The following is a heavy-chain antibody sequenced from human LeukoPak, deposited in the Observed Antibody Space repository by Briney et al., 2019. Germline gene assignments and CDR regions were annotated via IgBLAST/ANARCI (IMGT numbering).Heavy chain of an antibody. CDR3: AREPTPPDYGDYVGYFDY. Sequence: ASVKVSCKASGSTFSSYAISWVRQAPGQGLEWMAGIIPIFGTANYAQKFQGRVTITADKSTSTAYMELSSLRSEDTAVYYCAREPTPPDYGDYVGYFDYWGQGTLVTVSS. V-gene: IGHV1-69*06. D-gene: IGHD4-17*01. J-gene: IGHJ4*02. CDR1: GSTFSSYA. CDR2: IIPIFGTA.